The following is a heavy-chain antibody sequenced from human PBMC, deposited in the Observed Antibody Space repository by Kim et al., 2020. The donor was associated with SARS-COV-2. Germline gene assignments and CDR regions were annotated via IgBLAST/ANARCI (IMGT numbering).Heavy chain of an antibody. D-gene: IGHD3-3*02. V-gene: IGHV4-39*01. CDR3: ARANAHFWSPGIVDP. CDR1: GGSISSSSYY. Sequence: SETLSLTCTVSGGSISSSSYYWGWIRQPPGKGLEWIGSIYYSGSTYYNPSLKSRVTISVDTSKNQFSLKLSSVTAADTAVYYCARANAHFWSPGIVDPWGQGTLVTVSS. J-gene: IGHJ5*02. CDR2: IYYSGST.